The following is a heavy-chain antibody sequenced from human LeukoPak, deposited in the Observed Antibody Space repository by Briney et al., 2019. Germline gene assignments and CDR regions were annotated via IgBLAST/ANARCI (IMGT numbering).Heavy chain of an antibody. Sequence: GGSLRLSCAASGFTFSDYAMNWVRQAPGRGLEWVAHAAGLGGATYYADSVKGRFTISRDNSKNTLYLQMNSLRAEDTAVYYCAREVRYYDILTGYNLGGLDYWGQGTLVTVSS. V-gene: IGHV3-23*01. CDR1: GFTFSDYA. CDR3: AREVRYYDILTGYNLGGLDY. CDR2: AAGLGGAT. D-gene: IGHD3-9*01. J-gene: IGHJ4*02.